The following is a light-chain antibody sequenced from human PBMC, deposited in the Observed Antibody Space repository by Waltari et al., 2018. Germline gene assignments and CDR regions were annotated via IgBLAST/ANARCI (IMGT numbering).Light chain of an antibody. CDR2: LERSGSY. CDR1: SGQSGCI. J-gene: IGLJ3*02. V-gene: IGLV4-60*03. Sequence: QPVLTQSSSASASLGSSVKRTCTPSSGQSGCIIAWHQKQPGKAPRLLLKLERSGSYNRGRGVPDRFSGSSSVADRYRTIANLQSEDEADYYCETWDGKTLGGCGGGTKLTVL. CDR3: ETWDGKTLGG.